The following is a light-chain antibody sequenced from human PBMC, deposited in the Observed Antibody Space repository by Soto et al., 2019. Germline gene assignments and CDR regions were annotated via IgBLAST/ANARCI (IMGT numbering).Light chain of an antibody. CDR2: EVS. V-gene: IGLV2-14*01. Sequence: QSALTQPASVSGSPGQSITISCTGTSSDVGSYNYVSWYQQHPGKAPKLMIYEVSDRPSGISSRFSGSKSGNTASLTVSGLQAADEADYFCKSYAGSNTYVFGSGTKVTV. CDR1: SSDVGSYNY. J-gene: IGLJ1*01. CDR3: KSYAGSNTYV.